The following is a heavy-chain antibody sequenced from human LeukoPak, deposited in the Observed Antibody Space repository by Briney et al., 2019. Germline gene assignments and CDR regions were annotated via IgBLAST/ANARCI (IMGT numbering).Heavy chain of an antibody. CDR3: ARASHYYDSSGYSNWFDP. V-gene: IGHV4-39*07. Sequence: SETPSLTCTVSGGSISSSSYYWGWIRQPPGKGLEWIGEIYHSGSTNYNPSLKSRVTISVDKSKNQFSLKLSSVTAADTAVYYCARASHYYDSSGYSNWFDPWGQGTLVTVSS. J-gene: IGHJ5*02. D-gene: IGHD3-22*01. CDR2: IYHSGST. CDR1: GGSISSSSYY.